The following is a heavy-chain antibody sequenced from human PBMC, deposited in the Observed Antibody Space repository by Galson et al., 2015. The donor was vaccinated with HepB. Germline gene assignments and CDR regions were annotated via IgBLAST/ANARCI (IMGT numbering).Heavy chain of an antibody. Sequence: SVKVSCKASGGTFSSYAISWVRQAPGQGLEWMGRIIPILGIANYAQKFQGRVTITADKSTSTAYMELSSLRSEDTAVYYCARVGAHDAFDIWGQGTMVTVSS. J-gene: IGHJ3*02. V-gene: IGHV1-69*04. CDR2: IIPILGIA. CDR3: ARVGAHDAFDI. D-gene: IGHD1-26*01. CDR1: GGTFSSYA.